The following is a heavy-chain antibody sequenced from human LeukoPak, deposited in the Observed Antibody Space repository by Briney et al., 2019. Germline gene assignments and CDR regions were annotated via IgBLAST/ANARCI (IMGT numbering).Heavy chain of an antibody. V-gene: IGHV1-69*13. Sequence: GASVKVSCKASGGTFSSYAISWVRQAPGQGLEWMGGIIPIFGTANYAQKFQDRVTITADESTSTAYMELSSLRSEDTAVYYCARTPTLSSSIATPFSFDYWGQGTLVTVSS. CDR3: ARTPTLSSSIATPFSFDY. J-gene: IGHJ4*02. CDR2: IIPIFGTA. CDR1: GGTFSSYA. D-gene: IGHD6-6*01.